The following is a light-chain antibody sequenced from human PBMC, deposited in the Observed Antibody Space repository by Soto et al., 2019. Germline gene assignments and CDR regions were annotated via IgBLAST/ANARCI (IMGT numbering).Light chain of an antibody. J-gene: IGKJ1*01. V-gene: IGKV1-5*01. Sequence: DIQRTQSPSTLSASVGDRVTITCRARQSISRWLAWYQQKPGKAPKLLIYDASTLEGGVPSRFSGSGSGTEFTLTISSLQPDDLATYYCQQYNIYSWTFGQGTKVEIK. CDR2: DAS. CDR3: QQYNIYSWT. CDR1: QSISRW.